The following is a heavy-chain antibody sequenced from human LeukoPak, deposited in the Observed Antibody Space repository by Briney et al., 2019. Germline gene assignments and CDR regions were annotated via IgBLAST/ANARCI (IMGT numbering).Heavy chain of an antibody. D-gene: IGHD3-22*01. CDR1: GFTFSSYG. J-gene: IGHJ3*02. CDR3: ARGLIPYYDSSGDAFDI. V-gene: IGHV3-33*01. Sequence: GGSLRLSCAASGFTFSSYGMHWVRQAPGKGREGVAVIWYDGSNKYYADSVKGRFTISRDNSKNTLYLQMNSLRAEDTAVYYCARGLIPYYDSSGDAFDIWGQGTMVTVSS. CDR2: IWYDGSNK.